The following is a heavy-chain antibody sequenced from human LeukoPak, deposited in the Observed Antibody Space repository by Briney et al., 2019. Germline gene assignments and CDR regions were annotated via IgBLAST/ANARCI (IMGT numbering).Heavy chain of an antibody. CDR2: ISDSGGRT. CDR3: AKRGVVIRVILVGFHKEAYYFDS. CDR1: GITLSNYG. J-gene: IGHJ4*02. D-gene: IGHD3-22*01. Sequence: GGSLRLSCAVSGITLSNYGMSWVRQAPEKGLEWVAGISDSGGRTNYADSVKGRFTISRDNPKNTLYLQMNSLRAEDTAVYFCAKRGVVIRVILVGFHKEAYYFDSWGQGALVTVSS. V-gene: IGHV3-23*01.